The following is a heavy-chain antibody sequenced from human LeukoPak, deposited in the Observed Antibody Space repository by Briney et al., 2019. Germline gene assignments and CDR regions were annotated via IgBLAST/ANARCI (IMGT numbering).Heavy chain of an antibody. CDR2: IYYSGST. J-gene: IGHJ4*02. V-gene: IGHV4-31*03. CDR1: GGSISSGGYY. CDR3: ARVGDSSGYYRYYFDY. Sequence: SETLSLTCTVSGGSISSGGYYWSWIRQHPGKGLEWIGYIYYSGSTYYNPSLKSRVTISVDTSKNQFPLKLSSVTAADTAVYYCARVGDSSGYYRYYFDYWGQGTLVTVSS. D-gene: IGHD3-22*01.